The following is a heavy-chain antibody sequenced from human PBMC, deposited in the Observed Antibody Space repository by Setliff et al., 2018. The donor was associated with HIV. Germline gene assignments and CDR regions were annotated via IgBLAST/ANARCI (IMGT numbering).Heavy chain of an antibody. J-gene: IGHJ4*02. CDR1: GGSISSGGYY. CDR3: ARGVNFDY. CDR2: IYYSGST. Sequence: PSETLSLTCTVFGGSISSGGYYWSWIRQHPGKGLEWIGYIYYSGSTNYNPSLTSRVTISVDTPRNQFSLKLTSVTAADTAIYYCARGVNFDYWGQGTQVTVSS. D-gene: IGHD3-3*01. V-gene: IGHV4-61*08.